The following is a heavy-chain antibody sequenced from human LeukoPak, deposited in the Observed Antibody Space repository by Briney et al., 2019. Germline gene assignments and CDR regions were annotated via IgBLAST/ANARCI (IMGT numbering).Heavy chain of an antibody. Sequence: PSETLSLTCTVSGGSISSYYWSWIRQPPGKGLEWIGYIYYSGSTNYNPSLKSRVTISVDTSKNQFSLKLSSVTAADTAVYYCARDTAAARYGMDVWGQGTTVTVSS. CDR3: ARDTAAARYGMDV. D-gene: IGHD6-13*01. CDR2: IYYSGST. J-gene: IGHJ6*02. CDR1: GGSISSYY. V-gene: IGHV4-59*01.